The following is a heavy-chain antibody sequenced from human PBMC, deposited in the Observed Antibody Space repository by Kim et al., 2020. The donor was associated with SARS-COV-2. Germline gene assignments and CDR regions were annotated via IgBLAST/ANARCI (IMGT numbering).Heavy chain of an antibody. Sequence: GGSLRLSCAASGFTFSSYGMHWVRQAPGKGLEWVAVISYDGSNKYYADSVKGRFTISRDNSKNTLYLQMNSLRAEDTAVYYCAKKWGANYYGMDVWGQGTTVTVSS. CDR3: AKKWGANYYGMDV. CDR2: ISYDGSNK. J-gene: IGHJ6*02. V-gene: IGHV3-30*18. D-gene: IGHD1-26*01. CDR1: GFTFSSYG.